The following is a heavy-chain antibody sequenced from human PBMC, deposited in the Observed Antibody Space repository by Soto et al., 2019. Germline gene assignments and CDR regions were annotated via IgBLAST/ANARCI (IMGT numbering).Heavy chain of an antibody. CDR2: IGGGGTDT. V-gene: IGHV3-23*01. CDR3: AKDAVPYNGKWDWFDS. CDR1: RFTFSDFA. J-gene: IGHJ5*01. D-gene: IGHD1-20*01. Sequence: DVQLLESGGGLVQPGGSLTLSCAASRFTFSDFAMSWVRQAPGKGLEWVSSIGGGGTDTYYADSVKGRFTISRDNSKKTLYLQMDSLGDEDTAVYYCAKDAVPYNGKWDWFDSWGQGTLVIVSS.